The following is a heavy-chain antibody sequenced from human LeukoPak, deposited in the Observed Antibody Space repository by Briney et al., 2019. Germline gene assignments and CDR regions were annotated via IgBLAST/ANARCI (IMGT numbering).Heavy chain of an antibody. CDR1: GFTFSSYW. V-gene: IGHV3-7*01. CDR2: IKQDGSEK. CDR3: ARDQEPYYDFWSGPVNVAAFDI. D-gene: IGHD3-3*01. Sequence: GGSLRLPCAASGFTFSSYWMSWVRQAPGKGLEWVAIIKQDGSEKYYVDSVKGRFTISRDNAKNSLYLQMNSLRAEDTAVYYCARDQEPYYDFWSGPVNVAAFDIWGQGTMVTVSS. J-gene: IGHJ3*02.